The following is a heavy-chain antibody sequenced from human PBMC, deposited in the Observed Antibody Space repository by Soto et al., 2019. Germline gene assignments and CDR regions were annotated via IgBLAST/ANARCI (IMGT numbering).Heavy chain of an antibody. Sequence: PGGSLRLSCAASGFSLRSQWMHWIRQTPGKGLEWVSRSSPDGSTLYADSVKGRFTISRDNAKNTVYLQMNSLRVEDTAMYYCSVSIFGVVHYWGQGTLATVSS. CDR3: SVSIFGVVHY. D-gene: IGHD3-3*01. CDR2: SSPDGST. J-gene: IGHJ4*02. V-gene: IGHV3-74*03. CDR1: GFSLRSQW.